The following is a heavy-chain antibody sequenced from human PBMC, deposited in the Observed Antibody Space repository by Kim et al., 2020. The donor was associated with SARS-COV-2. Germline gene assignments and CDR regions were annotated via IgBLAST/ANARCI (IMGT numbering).Heavy chain of an antibody. CDR2: GST. V-gene: IGHV4-39*07. CDR3: ARGVSRFDP. Sequence: GSTYYTPSLTSRVTISVDTSKNQFSLKLSSVTAADTAVYYCARGVSRFDPWGQGTLVTVSS. J-gene: IGHJ5*02.